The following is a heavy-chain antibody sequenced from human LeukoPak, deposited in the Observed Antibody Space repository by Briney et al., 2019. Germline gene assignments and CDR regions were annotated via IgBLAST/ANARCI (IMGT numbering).Heavy chain of an antibody. D-gene: IGHD6-13*01. Sequence: PGGSLRLSCAASGFTVSSNYMSWVRQAPGKGLEWVSILYSDSTTYYADSAKGRFTISRDNSKNTLYLQMNSLRAEDMAVYYCARDRTGQQLISRKKYYYMDVWGKGTTVTISS. CDR1: GFTVSSNY. J-gene: IGHJ6*03. CDR3: ARDRTGQQLISRKKYYYMDV. V-gene: IGHV3-66*01. CDR2: LYSDSTT.